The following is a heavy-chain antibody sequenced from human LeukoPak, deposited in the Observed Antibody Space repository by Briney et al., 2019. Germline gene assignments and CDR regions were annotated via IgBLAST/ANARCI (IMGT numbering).Heavy chain of an antibody. CDR2: ISYSGSP. V-gene: IGHV4-31*03. J-gene: IGHJ1*01. CDR1: GASISSGGYY. D-gene: IGHD2-2*01. CDR3: ARGPHCSSTSCYSEYFHH. Sequence: SETLSLTCTVSGASISSGGYYWSWIRQHPGKGLEWIGYISYSGSPYYNPSLKSRVTISVDTSRNQFSLKLSSVTAADTAVYYCARGPHCSSTSCYSEYFHHWGQGNLVTVSS.